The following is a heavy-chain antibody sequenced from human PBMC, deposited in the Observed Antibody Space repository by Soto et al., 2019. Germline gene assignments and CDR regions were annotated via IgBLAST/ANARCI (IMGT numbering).Heavy chain of an antibody. CDR1: GLSFSCYY. D-gene: IGHD3-10*01. V-gene: IGHV4-34*01. Sequence: PSVTRSLTDGFYGLSFSCYYWSWLRPPPGKGLEWIGEINHSGITNYNPSLKSRVTISVDTSKNQFSLKLSSVTAADTAVYYCALLWFGELGLNWFDPWGQGTLVNVSA. CDR3: ALLWFGELGLNWFDP. J-gene: IGHJ5*02. CDR2: INHSGIT.